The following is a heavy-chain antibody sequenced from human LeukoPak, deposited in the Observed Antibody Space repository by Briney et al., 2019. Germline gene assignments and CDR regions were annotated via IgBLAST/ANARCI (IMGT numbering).Heavy chain of an antibody. CDR1: GRTFSNNN. CDR3: ASCDFRSGYCSS. J-gene: IGHJ5*02. Sequence: VASVKVSCKAPGRTFSNNNMHWVRQGPGQGLDWMGMFNPGDGSTTYAQKFRGRVTMTRDTSKSTVYMQLGGLRYEATAVYYCASCDFRSGYCSSWGQGSLVTVSS. D-gene: IGHD3-3*01. V-gene: IGHV1-46*01. CDR2: FNPGDGST.